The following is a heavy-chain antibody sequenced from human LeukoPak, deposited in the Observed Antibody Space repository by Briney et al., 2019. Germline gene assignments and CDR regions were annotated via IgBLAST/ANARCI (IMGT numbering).Heavy chain of an antibody. D-gene: IGHD4-11*01. Sequence: SETLSLTCAVYGGSFSSYYWSWIRQPPGKGLEWIGYIYYSGSTNYNPSLKSRVTISVDTSKNQFSLKLSSVTAADTAVYYCARTTVTTGPYFDYWGQGTLVTVSS. J-gene: IGHJ4*02. V-gene: IGHV4-59*01. CDR2: IYYSGST. CDR3: ARTTVTTGPYFDY. CDR1: GGSFSSYY.